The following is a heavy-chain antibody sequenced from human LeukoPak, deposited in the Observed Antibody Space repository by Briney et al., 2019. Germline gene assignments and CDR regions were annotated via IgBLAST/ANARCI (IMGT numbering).Heavy chain of an antibody. CDR3: AKDLGTRSVHDALDI. Sequence: PGGSLRLSCAASGFAFRNYGVYWVRQAPGKGLEWVTFIRDDGSIKSYADSVKGRFTISRDNSKNTMYLQMDSLRAEDTAIYYCAKDLGTRSVHDALDIWGQGTMVTVSS. CDR2: IRDDGSIK. V-gene: IGHV3-30*02. CDR1: GFAFRNYG. J-gene: IGHJ3*02. D-gene: IGHD1-1*01.